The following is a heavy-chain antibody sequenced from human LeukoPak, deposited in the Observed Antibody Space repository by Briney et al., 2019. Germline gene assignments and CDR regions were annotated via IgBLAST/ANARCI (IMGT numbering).Heavy chain of an antibody. CDR3: ARAGETIFGAPNWFDP. V-gene: IGHV1-18*01. D-gene: IGHD3-3*01. CDR1: GYTFTSYG. Sequence: ASVKVSCKASGYTFTSYGISWVRQAPGQGLEWMGWIGAYNGNTNYAQKLQGRVTMTTDTSTSTAYMELRSLRSDDTAVYYCARAGETIFGAPNWFDPWGQGTLVTVSS. CDR2: IGAYNGNT. J-gene: IGHJ5*02.